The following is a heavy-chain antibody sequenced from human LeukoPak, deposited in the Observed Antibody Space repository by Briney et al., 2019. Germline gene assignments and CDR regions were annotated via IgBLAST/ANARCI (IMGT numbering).Heavy chain of an antibody. J-gene: IGHJ3*02. D-gene: IGHD3-22*01. CDR3: ARDDSRYYYDSSGYSPYDAFDI. V-gene: IGHV1-18*01. Sequence: GASVKVPCKASGYTFTSYGISWVRQAPGQGLEWMGWISAYNGNTNYAQKLQGRVTMTTDTSTSTAYMELRSLRSDDTAVYYCARDDSRYYYDSSGYSPYDAFDIWGQGTMVTVSS. CDR1: GYTFTSYG. CDR2: ISAYNGNT.